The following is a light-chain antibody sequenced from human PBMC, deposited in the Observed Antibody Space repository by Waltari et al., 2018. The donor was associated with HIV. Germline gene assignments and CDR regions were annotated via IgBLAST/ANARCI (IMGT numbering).Light chain of an antibody. V-gene: IGLV1-47*01. Sequence: QSVVTQPPSASGTPGQRVTISCSGSSSNIGSNYVFWYQHLPGTAPKLLIYRNNQRPSGVSDRFSGSKSGTSASLAISGLRSEDEADYYCAAWDDSLSGWVFGGGTKLTVL. CDR1: SSNIGSNY. CDR2: RNN. CDR3: AAWDDSLSGWV. J-gene: IGLJ3*02.